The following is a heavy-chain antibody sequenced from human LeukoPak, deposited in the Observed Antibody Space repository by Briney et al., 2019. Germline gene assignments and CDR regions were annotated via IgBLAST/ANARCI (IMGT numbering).Heavy chain of an antibody. D-gene: IGHD3-10*02. CDR3: AELGITMIGGV. J-gene: IGHJ6*04. CDR1: GFTFSSYE. CDR2: ISSSGSTI. Sequence: GGSLRLSCAASGFTFSSYEMNWDRQAPGKVLEWVSYISSSGSTIYYADSVKGRFTISRDNAKNSLYLQMNSLRAEDTAVYYCAELGITMIGGVWGKGTTVTISS. V-gene: IGHV3-48*03.